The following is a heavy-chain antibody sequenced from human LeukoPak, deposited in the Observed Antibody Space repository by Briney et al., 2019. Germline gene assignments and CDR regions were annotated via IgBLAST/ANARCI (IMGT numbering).Heavy chain of an antibody. V-gene: IGHV5-51*01. D-gene: IGHD2-15*01. CDR1: GYGFTSYW. Sequence: GESLNTSWTGSGYGFTSYWIGGVRQIPGKGLEWMGSIYPSDSETRYSPPFQGQVTISADKSISTAYLQWSSLKASDTAMYYCARLPLYCSGGSCYSTNYYYGMDVWGQGTTVTVSS. CDR3: ARLPLYCSGGSCYSTNYYYGMDV. J-gene: IGHJ6*02. CDR2: IYPSDSET.